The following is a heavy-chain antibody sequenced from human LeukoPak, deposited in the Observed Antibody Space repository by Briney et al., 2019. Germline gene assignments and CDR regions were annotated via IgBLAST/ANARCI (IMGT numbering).Heavy chain of an antibody. CDR3: ARDAEVYYDFWSGYYGPVNWFDP. V-gene: IGHV4-59*12. CDR1: GGSISSYY. Sequence: SETLSLTCTVSGGSISSYYWSWIRQPPGKGLEWIGYIYYSGSTNYNPSLKSRVTISVDTSKNQFSLKLSSVTAADTAVYYCARDAEVYYDFWSGYYGPVNWFDPWGQGTLVTVSS. D-gene: IGHD3-3*01. J-gene: IGHJ5*02. CDR2: IYYSGST.